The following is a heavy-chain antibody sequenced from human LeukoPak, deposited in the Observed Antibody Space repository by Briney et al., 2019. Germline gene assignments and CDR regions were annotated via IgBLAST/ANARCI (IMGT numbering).Heavy chain of an antibody. V-gene: IGHV3-30*03. CDR1: GFTFSSYG. CDR3: ARATYSTSHFSYYFDY. D-gene: IGHD6-6*01. Sequence: GRSLRLSCAASGFTFSSYGMHWVRQAPGKGLKWVAVISYDGTNKYYADSVRGRFTISRDNSKNTLYLQMNSLRVDDTAVYYCARATYSTSHFSYYFDYWGQGTLVTVSS. CDR2: ISYDGTNK. J-gene: IGHJ4*02.